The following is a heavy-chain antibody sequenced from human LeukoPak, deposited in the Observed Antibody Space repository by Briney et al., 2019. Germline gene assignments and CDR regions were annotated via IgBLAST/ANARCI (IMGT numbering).Heavy chain of an antibody. Sequence: ASVKVSCKASGYTFTSYDINWVRQDTGQGLEWMGWMNPNSGNTGYAQKFQGRVTMTRNTSISTAYMELSSLRAEDTAVYYCARVPRITGTGPPRRFDYWGQGTLVTVSS. D-gene: IGHD1-20*01. V-gene: IGHV1-8*01. CDR3: ARVPRITGTGPPRRFDY. J-gene: IGHJ4*02. CDR2: MNPNSGNT. CDR1: GYTFTSYD.